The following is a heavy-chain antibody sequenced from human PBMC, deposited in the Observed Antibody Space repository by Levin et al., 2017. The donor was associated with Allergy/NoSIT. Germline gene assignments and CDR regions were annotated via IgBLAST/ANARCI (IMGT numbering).Heavy chain of an antibody. CDR2: IYYRGST. D-gene: IGHD6-13*01. J-gene: IGHJ3*02. Sequence: SETLSLTCSVSGGSISRSSYYWGWIRQPPGKGLEWIGSIYYRGSTHYNPSLKSRVTISVDTSKNQFSLKLTSVTAADTAAYYCANPLARYSSSWHDAFDIWGQGTMLTVSS. CDR3: ANPLARYSSSWHDAFDI. V-gene: IGHV4-39*01. CDR1: GGSISRSSYY.